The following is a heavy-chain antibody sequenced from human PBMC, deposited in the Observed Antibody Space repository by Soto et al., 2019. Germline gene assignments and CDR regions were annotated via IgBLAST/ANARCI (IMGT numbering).Heavy chain of an antibody. D-gene: IGHD3-22*01. CDR1: GGSFSGHS. V-gene: IGHV4-34*01. CDR3: STRAYDTNGYYRFDP. J-gene: IGHJ5*01. CDR2: INHSGRV. Sequence: TSETVSLTCAVYGGSFSGHSWTWIRQSPGKGLEWIGDINHSGRVNYSPSLKSRVTISLDTSKNQFSLTLSAVTAADTAMYYCSTRAYDTNGYYRFDPWGQGTLVTVSS.